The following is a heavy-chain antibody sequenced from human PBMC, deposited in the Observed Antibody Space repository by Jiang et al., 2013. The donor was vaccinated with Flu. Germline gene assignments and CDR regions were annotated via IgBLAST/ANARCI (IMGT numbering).Heavy chain of an antibody. V-gene: IGHV3-53*01. Sequence: TVSTNYMSWVRPGSREGAGVCLSYLQCGSTNYADSVKGRFTISRDNAKNTLYLQINTLRVEDTAVYYCARVSREVAVGYWFDSWGQGTLVTVSS. D-gene: IGHD6-19*01. CDR1: TVSTNY. J-gene: IGHJ5*01. CDR2: LQCGST. CDR3: ARVSREVAVGYWFDS.